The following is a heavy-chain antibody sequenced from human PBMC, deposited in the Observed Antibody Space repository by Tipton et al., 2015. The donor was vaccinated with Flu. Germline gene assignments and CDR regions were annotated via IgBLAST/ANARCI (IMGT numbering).Heavy chain of an antibody. CDR2: IYTSGST. Sequence: TLSLTCTVSGGSISSGSYYWSWIRQPAGKGLEWIGRIYTSGSTNYNPSLKSRVTISVDKSKNQFSLKLSSVTAAGTAVYYCSIEGFDISGYRSSDALDIWGQGTIVTVSS. D-gene: IGHD3-22*01. CDR1: GGSISSGSYY. J-gene: IGHJ3*02. CDR3: SIEGFDISGYRSSDALDI. V-gene: IGHV4-61*02.